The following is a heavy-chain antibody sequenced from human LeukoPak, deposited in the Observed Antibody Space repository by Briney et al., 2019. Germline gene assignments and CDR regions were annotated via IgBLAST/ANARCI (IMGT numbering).Heavy chain of an antibody. D-gene: IGHD3-9*01. CDR3: ARDWYDILTGYPGGTFDY. Sequence: PSETLSLTCTVSGGSISSGDYYWSWIRQPPGKGLEWIGYIYYSGSTYYNPFLKSRVTISVDTSKNQFSLKLSSVTAADTAVYYCARDWYDILTGYPGGTFDYWGQGTLVTVSS. V-gene: IGHV4-30-4*01. CDR2: IYYSGST. J-gene: IGHJ4*02. CDR1: GGSISSGDYY.